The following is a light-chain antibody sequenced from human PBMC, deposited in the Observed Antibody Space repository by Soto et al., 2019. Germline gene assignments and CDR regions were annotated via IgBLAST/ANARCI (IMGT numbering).Light chain of an antibody. CDR1: QSVSRF. J-gene: IGKJ5*01. CDR2: GAS. Sequence: IQMTQSPSALSASVGDRVTITCRASQSVSRFLNWYQQKPGKAPNLLIYGASSLQSGVPSRFSGSGAGTDFTLTISSLQPEDFATYYCQQSYSTTITFGQGTRLAI. CDR3: QQSYSTTIT. V-gene: IGKV1-39*01.